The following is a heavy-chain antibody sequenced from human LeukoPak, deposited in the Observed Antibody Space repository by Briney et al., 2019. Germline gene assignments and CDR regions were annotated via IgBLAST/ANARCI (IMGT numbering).Heavy chain of an antibody. Sequence: SETLSLTCAVYGGSFSGYYWSWIRQPPGKGLEWIGEINHSGSTNYNPSLKSRVTISVDTSKNQFSLKLSSVTAADTAVYYCARGGPYSPWGYNPLDYWGQGTLVTVSS. CDR2: INHSGST. V-gene: IGHV4-34*01. J-gene: IGHJ4*02. D-gene: IGHD1-14*01. CDR1: GGSFSGYY. CDR3: ARGGPYSPWGYNPLDY.